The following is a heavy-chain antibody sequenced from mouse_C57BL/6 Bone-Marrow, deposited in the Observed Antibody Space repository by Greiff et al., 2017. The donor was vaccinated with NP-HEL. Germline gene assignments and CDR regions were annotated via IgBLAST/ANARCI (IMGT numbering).Heavy chain of an antibody. D-gene: IGHD1-1*01. Sequence: LVESGAELARPGASVKLSCKASGYTFTSYGISWVKQRTGQGLEWIGEIYPRSGNTYYNEKFKGKATLTADKSSSTAYMELRSLTSEDSAVYFCARSGGSGYWYFDVWGTGTTVTVSS. V-gene: IGHV1-81*01. CDR3: ARSGGSGYWYFDV. CDR1: GYTFTSYG. CDR2: IYPRSGNT. J-gene: IGHJ1*03.